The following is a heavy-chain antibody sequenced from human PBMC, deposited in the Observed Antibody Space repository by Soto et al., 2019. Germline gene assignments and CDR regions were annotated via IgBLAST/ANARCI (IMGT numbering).Heavy chain of an antibody. V-gene: IGHV3-23*01. CDR3: AKTPHPTAGIVVGGVFQYYYYMDV. Sequence: PGGSLRLSCMASGFIFSSYPMSWVRQAPGKGLEWVSAIGASGDSPYYADSVKGRFIISRDNSKNTLYLQMNSLRAEDTAVYYCAKTPHPTAGIVVGGVFQYYYYMDVWGKGTTVTVSS. CDR1: GFIFSSYP. J-gene: IGHJ6*03. D-gene: IGHD2-15*01. CDR2: IGASGDSP.